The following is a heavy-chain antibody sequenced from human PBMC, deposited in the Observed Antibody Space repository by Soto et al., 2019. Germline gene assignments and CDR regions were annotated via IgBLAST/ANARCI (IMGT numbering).Heavy chain of an antibody. D-gene: IGHD2-15*01. Sequence: LSLTCSVSGYSVSSSDYYWAWIRQPPGKGLEWIGSMFYSGLTYYNPSLKSRVTLSVDTSKNHFSVRLNSVTAADTAVYYCAPLTVSLSGPYGIHVWGQGTTVTVSS. CDR1: GYSVSSSDYY. CDR3: APLTVSLSGPYGIHV. J-gene: IGHJ6*02. CDR2: MFYSGLT. V-gene: IGHV4-39*01.